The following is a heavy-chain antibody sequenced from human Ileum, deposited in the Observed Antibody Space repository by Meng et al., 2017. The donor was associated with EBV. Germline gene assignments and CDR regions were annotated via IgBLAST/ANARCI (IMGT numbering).Heavy chain of an antibody. D-gene: IGHD3-9*01. CDR3: AKVSLTGTFYDH. J-gene: IGHJ4*02. CDR2: IFHSGST. CDR1: GCSVISNSW. Sequence: GPRIVKPSGHPSLTCAVPGCSVISNSWWSWVPQPPGKGLEWIGEIFHSGSTNNSPSLKSRVTISVDNSKNQFSLSLTSVTAADTAIYYCAKVSLTGTFYDHWGQGILVTVFS. V-gene: IGHV4-4*02.